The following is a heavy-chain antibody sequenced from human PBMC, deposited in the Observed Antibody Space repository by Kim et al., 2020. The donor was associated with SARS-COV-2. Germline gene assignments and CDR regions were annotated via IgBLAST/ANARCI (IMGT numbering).Heavy chain of an antibody. Sequence: SETLSLTCTVSGGSISSGDYYWSWIRQPPGKGLEWIGYIYYSGSTYYNPSLKSRVTISVDTSKNQFSLKLSSVTAADTAVYYCARTEMATASSGFDYWGQGTLVTVSS. J-gene: IGHJ4*02. CDR3: ARTEMATASSGFDY. D-gene: IGHD5-18*01. CDR2: IYYSGST. V-gene: IGHV4-30-4*01. CDR1: GGSISSGDYY.